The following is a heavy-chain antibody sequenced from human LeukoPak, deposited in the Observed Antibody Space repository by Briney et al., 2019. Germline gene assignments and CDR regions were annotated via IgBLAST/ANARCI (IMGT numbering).Heavy chain of an antibody. CDR3: ARSPYSSSWTFEY. J-gene: IGHJ4*02. D-gene: IGHD6-13*01. V-gene: IGHV3-74*01. CDR2: INSDESST. CDR1: GFTFSTYW. Sequence: GGSLRLSCAASGFTFSTYWMHWVRQAPGKGLVWVSRINSDESSTTYAASVKGRFTISRDNAKNTLYLQMNSLRADDTAVYYCARSPYSSSWTFEYWGQGTLVSVPS.